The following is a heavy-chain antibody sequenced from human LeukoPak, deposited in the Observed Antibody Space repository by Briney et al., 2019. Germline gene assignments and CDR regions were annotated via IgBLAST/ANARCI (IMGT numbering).Heavy chain of an antibody. CDR1: GYTLTELS. D-gene: IGHD3-3*01. CDR3: ATDGVRFLEWFNFDY. J-gene: IGHJ4*02. V-gene: IGHV1-24*01. CDR2: FDPEDGET. Sequence: ASVKVSCKVSGYTLTELSMHWVRQAPGKGLEWMGGFDPEDGETIYAQKFQGRVTMTEDTSADTAYMELSSLRSEDTAVYYCATDGVRFLEWFNFDYWGQGTLVTVSS.